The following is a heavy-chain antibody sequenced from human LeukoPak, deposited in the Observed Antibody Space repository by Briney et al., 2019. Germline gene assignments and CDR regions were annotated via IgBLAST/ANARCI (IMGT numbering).Heavy chain of an antibody. CDR1: GFTFSSYA. V-gene: IGHV3-23*01. J-gene: IGHJ4*02. D-gene: IGHD3-3*01. CDR2: ISGSGGST. CDR3: AKDQITIFGVAILALGY. Sequence: GRSLRLSCAASGFTFSSYAMSWVRQAPGKGLEWVSAISGSGGSTYYADSVKGRFTISRDNSKNTLYLQMNSLRAEDTAVYYCAKDQITIFGVAILALGYWGQGTLVTVSS.